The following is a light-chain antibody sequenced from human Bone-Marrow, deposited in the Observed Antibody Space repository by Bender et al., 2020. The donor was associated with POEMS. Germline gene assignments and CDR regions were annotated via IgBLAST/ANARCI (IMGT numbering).Light chain of an antibody. J-gene: IGLJ3*02. Sequence: QSALTQPPSASGSPGQSVTISCTGTSSDVGGYKYVSWYQQHPGRAPKVVIYEVNKRPSGVPDRFSGSKSGNTAFLTVSGLQAEDEADYYCQTYDTNLSAWVFGGGTKVTVL. V-gene: IGLV2-8*01. CDR3: QTYDTNLSAWV. CDR1: SSDVGGYKY. CDR2: EVN.